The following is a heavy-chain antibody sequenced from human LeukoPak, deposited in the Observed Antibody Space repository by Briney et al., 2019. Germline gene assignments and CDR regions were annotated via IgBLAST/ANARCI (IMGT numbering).Heavy chain of an antibody. Sequence: SETLSLTCTVSGGSISSYYWSWIRQPAGKGLEWIGRIYTSGSTNYNPSLKSRVTMSVDTSRNQLSLKLSSVTAADTAVYYCARGVVTLYYYYYYMDVWGKGTTVTVSS. CDR1: GGSISSYY. D-gene: IGHD3-22*01. J-gene: IGHJ6*03. V-gene: IGHV4-4*07. CDR2: IYTSGST. CDR3: ARGVVTLYYYYYYMDV.